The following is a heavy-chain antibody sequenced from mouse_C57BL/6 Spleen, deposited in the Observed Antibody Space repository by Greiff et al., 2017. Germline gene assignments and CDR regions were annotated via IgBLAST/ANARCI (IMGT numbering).Heavy chain of an antibody. J-gene: IGHJ2*01. Sequence: VQLQQPGAELVRPGSSVKLSCKASGYTFTSYWMHWVKQRPIQGLEWIGNIDPSDSDTHYNQKFQDKATLTVDKSSSTAYMQLSSRTSEDSAVYYCAGGWNVYFDYWGQGTTLTVSS. V-gene: IGHV1-52*01. CDR2: IDPSDSDT. CDR3: AGGWNVYFDY. D-gene: IGHD1-1*02. CDR1: GYTFTSYW.